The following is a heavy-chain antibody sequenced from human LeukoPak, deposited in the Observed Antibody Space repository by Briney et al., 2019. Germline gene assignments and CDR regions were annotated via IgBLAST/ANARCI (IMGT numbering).Heavy chain of an antibody. CDR2: ISYDGSNK. J-gene: IGHJ4*02. CDR1: GFTFSDFY. V-gene: IGHV3-30-3*01. CDR3: ARDLTVTTY. Sequence: QPGGSLRLSCAASGFTFSDFYMTWIRQAPGKGLEWVAVISYDGSNKYYADSVKGRFTISRDNSKNTLYLQMNSLRAEDTAVYYCARDLTVTTYWGQGTLVTVSS. D-gene: IGHD4-17*01.